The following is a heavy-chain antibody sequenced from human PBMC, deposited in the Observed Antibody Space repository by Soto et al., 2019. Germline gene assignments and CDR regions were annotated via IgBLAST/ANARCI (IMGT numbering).Heavy chain of an antibody. D-gene: IGHD5-18*01. Sequence: SVKVSCKASGGTFSSYAISWVRQAPGQGLEWMGGIIPILGTANYAQKFQGRVTITADESTSTAYMELSSLRSEDTAVYYCARGGYSYGTGFDYWGQGTLVTVSS. CDR1: GGTFSSYA. V-gene: IGHV1-69*13. CDR2: IIPILGTA. CDR3: ARGGYSYGTGFDY. J-gene: IGHJ4*02.